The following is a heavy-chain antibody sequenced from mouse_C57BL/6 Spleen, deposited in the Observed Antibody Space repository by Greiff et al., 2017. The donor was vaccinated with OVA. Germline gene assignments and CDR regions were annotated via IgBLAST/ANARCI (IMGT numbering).Heavy chain of an antibody. CDR2: IDPETGGT. D-gene: IGHD1-1*01. CDR1: GYTFTDYE. CDR3: TRFEIYYYGSGKAWFAY. J-gene: IGHJ3*01. V-gene: IGHV1-15*01. Sequence: VQLVESGAELVRPGASVTLSCKASGYTFTDYEMHWVKQTPVHGLEWIGAIDPETGGTAYNQKFKGKAILTADKSSSTAYMELRSLTSEDSAVYYCTRFEIYYYGSGKAWFAYWGQGTLVTVSA.